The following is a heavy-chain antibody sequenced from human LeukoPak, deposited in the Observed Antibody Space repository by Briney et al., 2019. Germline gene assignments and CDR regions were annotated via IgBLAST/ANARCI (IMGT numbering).Heavy chain of an antibody. V-gene: IGHV4-59*05. D-gene: IGHD1-26*01. J-gene: IGHJ5*02. CDR1: GGSMNPYY. Sequence: PSETLSLTCTVSGGSMNPYYWGWIRQPPGRGLEWIALINYNGRTFNSPSLKSRVAISIDTSNNQFSLMLTSVTAADTAVYYCARRREGVSWFDPWGQGNLVTVSS. CDR2: INYNGRT. CDR3: ARRREGVSWFDP.